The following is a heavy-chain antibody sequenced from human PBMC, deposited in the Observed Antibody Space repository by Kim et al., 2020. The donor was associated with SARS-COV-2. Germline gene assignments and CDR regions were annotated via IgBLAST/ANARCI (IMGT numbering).Heavy chain of an antibody. CDR1: GYTFTGYY. V-gene: IGHV1-2*06. D-gene: IGHD4-17*01. J-gene: IGHJ4*02. Sequence: ASVKVSCKASGYTFTGYYMHWVRQAPGQGLEWMGRINPNSGGTNYAQKFQGRVTMTRDTSISTAYMELSRLRSDDTAVYYCARDPPRTTVTINFDYWGQGTLVTVSS. CDR2: INPNSGGT. CDR3: ARDPPRTTVTINFDY.